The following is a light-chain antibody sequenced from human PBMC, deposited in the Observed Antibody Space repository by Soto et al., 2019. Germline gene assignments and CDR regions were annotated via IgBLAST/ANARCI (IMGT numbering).Light chain of an antibody. J-gene: IGKJ5*01. CDR3: QQYGTSEII. CDR1: QSVSSY. CDR2: DTS. Sequence: VVLTQSPATLSFSPGARATLSCRASQSVSSYLAWYQQKPGQAPRLLIYDTSSRASGIPDRFSGSGSGTDFTLTISRLETEDFAVFYCQQYGTSEIIFGQGTRLEI. V-gene: IGKV3-20*01.